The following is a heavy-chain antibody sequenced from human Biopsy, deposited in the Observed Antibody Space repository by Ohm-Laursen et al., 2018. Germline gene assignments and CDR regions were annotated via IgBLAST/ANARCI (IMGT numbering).Heavy chain of an antibody. CDR1: GYPFITYG. CDR2: ISAYNGHT. Sequence: ASVKVSCNASGYPFITYGISWVRQAPGQGLEWMGGISAYNGHTKFARKFQDRVTMTTDTSTTTAYMDLRSLRSDDTAVYYCARDPHGEGRDYGSYFDYWGQGTLVTVSS. D-gene: IGHD4-17*01. J-gene: IGHJ4*02. V-gene: IGHV1-18*01. CDR3: ARDPHGEGRDYGSYFDY.